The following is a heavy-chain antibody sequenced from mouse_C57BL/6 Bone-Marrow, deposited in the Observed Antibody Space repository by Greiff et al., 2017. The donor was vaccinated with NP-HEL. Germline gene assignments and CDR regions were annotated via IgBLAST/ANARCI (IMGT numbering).Heavy chain of an antibody. Sequence: EVQLHQSGPELVKPGASVKMSCKASGYTFTDYNMHWVKQSHGKSLEWIGYINPNNGGTSYNQKFKGKATLTVTKSSSTAYMELRSLTSEDSAVYYCARDYYGSPYFDYWGQGTTLTVSS. J-gene: IGHJ2*01. CDR3: ARDYYGSPYFDY. CDR2: INPNNGGT. V-gene: IGHV1-22*01. CDR1: GYTFTDYN. D-gene: IGHD1-1*01.